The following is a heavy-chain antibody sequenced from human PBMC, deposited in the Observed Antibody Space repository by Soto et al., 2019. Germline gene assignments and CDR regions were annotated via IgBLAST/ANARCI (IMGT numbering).Heavy chain of an antibody. V-gene: IGHV5-10-1*01. Sequence: GESLKISCKGSGYSFTSYCISWVRQMPGKGLEWMGRIDPSDSYTNYSPSFQGHVTISADKSISTAYLQWSSLKASDTAMYYCARMMADAFDIWGQGTMVTVSS. CDR2: IDPSDSYT. CDR1: GYSFTSYC. D-gene: IGHD3-16*01. CDR3: ARMMADAFDI. J-gene: IGHJ3*02.